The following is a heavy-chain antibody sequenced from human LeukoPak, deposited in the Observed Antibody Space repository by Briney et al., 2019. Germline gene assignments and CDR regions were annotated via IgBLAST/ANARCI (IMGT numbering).Heavy chain of an antibody. D-gene: IGHD3-22*01. CDR3: ARDARIYYDSSPAANFDY. J-gene: IGHJ4*02. CDR1: GYTFTSYG. CDR2: ISAYNGNT. Sequence: ASVKVSCKASGYTFTSYGISWVRQAPGQGLEWMGWISAYNGNTNYAQKLQGRVTMTTDTSTSTAYMELRSLRSDDTAVYYCARDARIYYDSSPAANFDYWGQGTLVTVSS. V-gene: IGHV1-18*01.